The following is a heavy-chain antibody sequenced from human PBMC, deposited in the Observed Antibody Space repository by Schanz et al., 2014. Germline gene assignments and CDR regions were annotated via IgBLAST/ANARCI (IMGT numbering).Heavy chain of an antibody. CDR2: INTNTGNP. J-gene: IGHJ4*02. V-gene: IGHV7-4-1*02. CDR1: GYNFTTYT. D-gene: IGHD6-19*01. Sequence: QVQLVQSEAAVKKPGASVKVSCKASGYNFTTYTMNWVRQAPGQGLEWVGWINTNTGNPTYAQGFTGRFVFSLDTSVSTAYLQISSLKAEDTAAYYCTTETIAMAGTFSIWGQGTLVTVSS. CDR3: TTETIAMAGTFSI.